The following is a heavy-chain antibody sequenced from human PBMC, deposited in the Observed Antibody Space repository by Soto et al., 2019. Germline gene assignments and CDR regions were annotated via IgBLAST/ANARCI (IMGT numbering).Heavy chain of an antibody. Sequence: SETLSLTCAVYGGSFSGYYWSWIRQPPGKGLEWIGEINHSGSTNYNPSLKSRVTISVDTSKNQFSLKLSSVTAADTAMYYCARNYGSPYSSGWTLFDYWGQGTLVTVSS. CDR2: INHSGST. CDR3: ARNYGSPYSSGWTLFDY. CDR1: GGSFSGYY. J-gene: IGHJ4*02. V-gene: IGHV4-34*01. D-gene: IGHD6-19*01.